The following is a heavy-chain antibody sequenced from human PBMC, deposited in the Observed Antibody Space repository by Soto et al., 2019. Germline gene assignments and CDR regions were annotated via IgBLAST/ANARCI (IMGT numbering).Heavy chain of an antibody. CDR1: GFTFSSSA. CDR3: ARDLFQLRYFDRSPETSYYHYGMDF. CDR2: ISYDGSNK. D-gene: IGHD3-9*01. V-gene: IGHV3-30-3*01. J-gene: IGHJ6*02. Sequence: QPGGSLRLSCAASGFTFSSSAMSWVRQAPGKGLEWVSAISYDGSNKYYADSVKGRFTISRDNSKNTLYLQMNSLRAEDTAVYYCARDLFQLRYFDRSPETSYYHYGMDFWGQGTKVTVSS.